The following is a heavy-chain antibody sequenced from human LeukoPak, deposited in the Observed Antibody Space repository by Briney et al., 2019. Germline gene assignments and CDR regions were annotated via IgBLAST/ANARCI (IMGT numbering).Heavy chain of an antibody. Sequence: SETLSLTCAVYGGSFSGYYWSWIRQPPGKGLEWIGEINHSGSTNYNPPLKSRVTISVDTSKNQFSLKLSSVTAADTAVYYCARGLRNSSSWSPYYYYYYGMDVWGQGTTVTVSS. D-gene: IGHD6-13*01. CDR3: ARGLRNSSSWSPYYYYYYGMDV. CDR2: INHSGST. CDR1: GGSFSGYY. J-gene: IGHJ6*02. V-gene: IGHV4-34*01.